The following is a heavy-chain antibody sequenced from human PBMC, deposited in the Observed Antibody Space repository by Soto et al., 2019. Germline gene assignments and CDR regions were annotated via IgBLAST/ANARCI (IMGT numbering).Heavy chain of an antibody. V-gene: IGHV4-34*01. CDR1: GGSFSGYY. CDR2: INHSGST. CDR3: ARSSGYSSSWYDY. Sequence: SETLSLTCAVYGGSFSGYYWSWIRQPPGKGLEWIGEINHSGSTNYNPSLKSRVTISVDTSKNQFSLKLSSVTAADTAVYYCARSSGYSSSWYDYWGQGTLVTVSS. D-gene: IGHD6-13*01. J-gene: IGHJ4*02.